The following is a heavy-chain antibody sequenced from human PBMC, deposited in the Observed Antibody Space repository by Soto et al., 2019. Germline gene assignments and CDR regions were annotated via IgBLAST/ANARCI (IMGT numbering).Heavy chain of an antibody. Sequence: SETLSLTCTLSGVSISIGAYYWTWVRQHPGKGLEWIGYIYYNGNTYFSPSLKSRLTISIDTSKNQFSLKLSSVTAADTAMYYCARARLRAVYAFDFWGQGTMVTVSS. CDR1: GVSISIGAYY. CDR3: ARARLRAVYAFDF. J-gene: IGHJ3*01. D-gene: IGHD4-17*01. CDR2: IYYNGNT. V-gene: IGHV4-31*03.